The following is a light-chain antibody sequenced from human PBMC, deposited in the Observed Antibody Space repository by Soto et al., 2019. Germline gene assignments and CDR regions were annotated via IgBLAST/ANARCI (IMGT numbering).Light chain of an antibody. V-gene: IGKV3D-7*01. J-gene: IGKJ4*02. CDR2: GAS. CDR1: QSVGTTF. Sequence: EIVMTQSPATLSLSPGERVTLSCRASQSVGTTFLSWYQQTPGQAPRLLIYGASTRADGIPDRFSGGGSGTDFTLTISSLQPDDFAVYYCQQDYHFPTFGGGTKVEI. CDR3: QQDYHFPT.